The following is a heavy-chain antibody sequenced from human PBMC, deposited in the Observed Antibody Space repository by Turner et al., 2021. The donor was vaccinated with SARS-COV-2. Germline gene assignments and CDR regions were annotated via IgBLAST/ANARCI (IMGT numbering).Heavy chain of an antibody. CDR3: AKADRVMIVVVITLFDY. D-gene: IGHD3-22*01. CDR1: GFTFSSYA. Sequence: RLSCAASGFTFSSYAMSWVRQAPGKGLEWVSAISGSGGSTYYADSVKGRFTISRDNSKNTLYLQMNSLRAEDSAVYYCAKADRVMIVVVITLFDYWGQGTLVTVSS. V-gene: IGHV3-23*01. J-gene: IGHJ4*02. CDR2: ISGSGGST.